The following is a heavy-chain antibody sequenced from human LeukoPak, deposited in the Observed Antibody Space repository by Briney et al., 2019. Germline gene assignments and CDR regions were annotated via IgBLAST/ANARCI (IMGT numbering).Heavy chain of an antibody. CDR2: IYSTGTA. CDR1: TTLLTPLH. V-gene: IGHV4-4*07. Sequence: PQSLSLACPVATTLLTPLHSAWYRPPARQRLEWIGLIYSTGTATLNPSLRSRVAMSVDLAKNQLFLKLASMTAADTAMYYCARKDGDYWGQGTLVSVSS. J-gene: IGHJ4*02. CDR3: ARKDGDY.